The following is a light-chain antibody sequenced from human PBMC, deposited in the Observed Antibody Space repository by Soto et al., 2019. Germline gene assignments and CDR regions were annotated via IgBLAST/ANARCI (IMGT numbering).Light chain of an antibody. CDR1: SSDVGGYNY. CDR3: SSSSSSSTLSV. V-gene: IGLV2-14*01. Sequence: QSVLTQPASVSGSPGQSITISCTGTSSDVGGYNYVSWYQQHPGKAPKLMIYDVSNRPSGVSNRFSGSKSGNTASLTISGLQAEDEADYYCSSSSSSSTLSVLGSGTKVTVL. J-gene: IGLJ1*01. CDR2: DVS.